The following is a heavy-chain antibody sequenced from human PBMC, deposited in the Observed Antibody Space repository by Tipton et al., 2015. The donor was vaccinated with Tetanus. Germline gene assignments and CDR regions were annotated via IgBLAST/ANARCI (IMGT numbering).Heavy chain of an antibody. V-gene: IGHV3-30-3*01. CDR2: ISYDGSNK. CDR1: GFTFSSYA. Sequence: AASGFTFSSYAMRWVRQAPGKGLEWVAVISYDGSNKYYADSVKGRFTISRDNSKNTLYLQMNSLRAEDTAVYYCARDLEYSSSLYYYYYGMDVWGQGTTVTVSS. CDR3: ARDLEYSSSLYYYYYGMDV. J-gene: IGHJ6*02. D-gene: IGHD6-6*01.